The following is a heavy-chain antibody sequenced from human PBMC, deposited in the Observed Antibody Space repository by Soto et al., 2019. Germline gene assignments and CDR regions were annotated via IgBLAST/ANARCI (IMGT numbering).Heavy chain of an antibody. V-gene: IGHV3-21*01. CDR1: GFTFSSYS. Sequence: GGSLRLSCAASGFTFSSYSMNWVRQAPGKGLEWVSSISSSSSYIYYADSVKGRFTISRDNAKNPLYLQMNSLRAEDKAVYYCARDGQWLVPPVDAFDIWGQGTMVTVSS. CDR2: ISSSSSYI. D-gene: IGHD6-19*01. J-gene: IGHJ3*02. CDR3: ARDGQWLVPPVDAFDI.